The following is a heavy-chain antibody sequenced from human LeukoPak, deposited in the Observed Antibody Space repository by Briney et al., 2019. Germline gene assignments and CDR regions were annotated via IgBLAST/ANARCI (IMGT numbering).Heavy chain of an antibody. V-gene: IGHV3-30*02. CDR3: ARDPLQYSSSSLFDY. D-gene: IGHD6-6*01. CDR2: IRYDGSDK. CDR1: GFTFSSYG. Sequence: GGSLRLSCAASGFTFSSYGMYWVRQAPGKGLEWLAFIRYDGSDKYYADSVKGRFTISRDNSKNTLYLQMNSLRAEDTAVYYCARDPLQYSSSSLFDYWGQGTLVTVSS. J-gene: IGHJ4*02.